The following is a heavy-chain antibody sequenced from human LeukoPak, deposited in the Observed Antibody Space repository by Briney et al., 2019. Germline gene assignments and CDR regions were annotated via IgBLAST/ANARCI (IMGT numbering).Heavy chain of an antibody. CDR1: GFTFDDYG. J-gene: IGHJ5*02. CDR3: ASWGAYCSSTSCPNWFDP. CDR2: INWNGGST. Sequence: PGGSLRLSCAASGFTFDDYGMSWVRQAPGKGLERVSGINWNGGSTGYADSVKGRFTISRDNAKNSLYLQMNSLRAEDTALYYCASWGAYCSSTSCPNWFDPWGQGTLVTVSS. V-gene: IGHV3-20*04. D-gene: IGHD2-2*01.